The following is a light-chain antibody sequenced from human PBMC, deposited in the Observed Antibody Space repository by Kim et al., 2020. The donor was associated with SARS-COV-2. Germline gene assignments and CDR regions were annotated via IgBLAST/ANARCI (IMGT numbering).Light chain of an antibody. Sequence: VSLCDEATLSCRYSQCIDRDLAWYQQRPDQPPRLLIYDSSTRAPGIPARCRGSGSGTEFTLTINSLQSEDLAVYYCQHYNAWPPWTFGRGTKLEI. CDR3: QHYNAWPPWT. J-gene: IGKJ1*01. V-gene: IGKV3-15*01. CDR2: DSS. CDR1: QCIDRD.